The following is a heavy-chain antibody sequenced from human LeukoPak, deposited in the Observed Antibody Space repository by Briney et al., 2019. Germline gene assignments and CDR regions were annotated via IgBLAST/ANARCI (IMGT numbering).Heavy chain of an antibody. CDR1: GVTLSSYT. J-gene: IGHJ4*02. CDR3: AKGVASDYVWEAYCFDF. V-gene: IGHV3-23*01. CDR2: ISGSGLST. D-gene: IGHD3-16*01. Sequence: GGSLRLSCTASGVTLSSYTMGWVRQAPGKGLAWVSSISGSGLSTYFADSVKGRFTISRDNSKNTLSLQMNSLRAEDTALYYCAKGVASDYVWEAYCFDFWGQGTLVTVSS.